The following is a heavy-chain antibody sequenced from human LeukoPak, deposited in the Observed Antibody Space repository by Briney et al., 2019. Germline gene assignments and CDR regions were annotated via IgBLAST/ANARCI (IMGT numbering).Heavy chain of an antibody. Sequence: ASVKVSCKTSGYTFGSYGISWVRQAPGQGLEWMGRISAYNGNTNYAQKLQGRVTMTTDTSTCTAYMELRSLRSDDTAVYYCARLVPAAMGRYYYYYMDVWGKGTTVTISS. V-gene: IGHV1-18*01. D-gene: IGHD2-2*01. CDR1: GYTFGSYG. J-gene: IGHJ6*03. CDR2: ISAYNGNT. CDR3: ARLVPAAMGRYYYYYMDV.